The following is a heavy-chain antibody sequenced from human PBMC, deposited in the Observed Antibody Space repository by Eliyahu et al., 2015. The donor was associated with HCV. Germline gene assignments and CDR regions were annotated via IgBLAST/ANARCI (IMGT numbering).Heavy chain of an antibody. V-gene: IGHV3-33*08. J-gene: IGHJ6*02. CDR2: IWYDGSNK. CDR3: ARDRRRVGMDV. Sequence: QVQLVESGGGVVQPGRSLRLSCAASGFTFSSYGMHWVRQAPGKGLEWVAVIWYDGSNKYYADSVKGRFTISRDNSKNTLYLQMNSLRAEDTAVYYCARDRRRVGMDVWGQGTTVTVSS. D-gene: IGHD6-13*01. CDR1: GFTFSSYG.